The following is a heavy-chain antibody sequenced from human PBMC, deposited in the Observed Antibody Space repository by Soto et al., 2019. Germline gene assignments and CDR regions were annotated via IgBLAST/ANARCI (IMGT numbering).Heavy chain of an antibody. CDR3: ARLRGYCSSTSCIYYYYYGMDV. Sequence: SETLSLTCAVYGGSFSGYYWSWIRQPPGKGLEWIGEINHSGSTNYNPSLKSRVTISVDTPKNQFSLKLSSVTAADTAVYYCARLRGYCSSTSCIYYYYYGMDVWGQGTTVTVSS. CDR2: INHSGST. J-gene: IGHJ6*02. D-gene: IGHD2-2*01. CDR1: GGSFSGYY. V-gene: IGHV4-34*01.